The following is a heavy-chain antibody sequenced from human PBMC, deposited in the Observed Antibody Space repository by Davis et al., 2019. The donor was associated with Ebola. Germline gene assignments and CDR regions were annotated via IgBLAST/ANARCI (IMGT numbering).Heavy chain of an antibody. CDR1: GFTFSHFG. CDR3: ARGGDPIDV. V-gene: IGHV3-21*04. Sequence: GESLKISCAASGFTFSHFGVNWVRQAPGKGLEWVSYISGNMAEIYYADSVKGRFTISRSNAKNSLYLQMNSLRAEDTAVYYCARGGDPIDVWGQGTLVTVSS. CDR2: ISGNMAEI. J-gene: IGHJ4*02. D-gene: IGHD4-17*01.